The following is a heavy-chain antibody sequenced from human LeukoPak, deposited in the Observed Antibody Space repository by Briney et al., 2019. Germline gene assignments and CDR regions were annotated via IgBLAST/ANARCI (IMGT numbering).Heavy chain of an antibody. Sequence: GGSLRLSCAASGFTFSSYAMHWVRQAPGKGLEWVAVISYDGSNKYYADSVKGRFTISRDNSKNTLYLQMNSLRAEDTALYYCAKGSLYYGSGSFDAFDIWGQGTMVTASS. V-gene: IGHV3-30-3*01. J-gene: IGHJ3*02. D-gene: IGHD3-10*01. CDR1: GFTFSSYA. CDR2: ISYDGSNK. CDR3: AKGSLYYGSGSFDAFDI.